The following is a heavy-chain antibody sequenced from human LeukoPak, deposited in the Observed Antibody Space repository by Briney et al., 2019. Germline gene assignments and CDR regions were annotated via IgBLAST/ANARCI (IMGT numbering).Heavy chain of an antibody. V-gene: IGHV4-39*07. Sequence: NPSETLSLTCTVSGGSISSSSYYWGWIRQPPGKGLEWIGSIYYSGSTYYNPSLKSRVTISVDTSKNQFSLKLSSVTAADTAVYYCARYGSGRSRRYYYYYYMDVWGKGTTVTVSS. J-gene: IGHJ6*03. CDR3: ARYGSGRSRRYYYYYYMDV. CDR2: IYYSGST. D-gene: IGHD3-10*01. CDR1: GGSISSSSYY.